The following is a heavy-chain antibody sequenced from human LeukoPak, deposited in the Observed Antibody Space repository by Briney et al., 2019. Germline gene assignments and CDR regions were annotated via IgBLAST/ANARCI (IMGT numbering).Heavy chain of an antibody. J-gene: IGHJ4*02. Sequence: SETLSLTCAVYGGSFSGYYWSWIRQPPGKGLEWIGEINHSGSTNYNTSLKSRVTISVDTSKNQFSLKLSSVTAADTAVYYCARGAGYCSGGSCSRLKYYFDYWGQGTLVTVSS. D-gene: IGHD2-15*01. V-gene: IGHV4-34*01. CDR3: ARGAGYCSGGSCSRLKYYFDY. CDR2: INHSGST. CDR1: GGSFSGYY.